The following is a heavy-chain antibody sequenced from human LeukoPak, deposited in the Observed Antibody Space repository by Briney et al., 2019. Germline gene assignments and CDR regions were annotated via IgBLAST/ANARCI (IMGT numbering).Heavy chain of an antibody. J-gene: IGHJ4*02. CDR1: GFTFTVAW. D-gene: IGHD3-22*01. V-gene: IGHV3-15*01. CDR3: TTDWLDYDYQGRPSLRDY. Sequence: GGSLRLSCAASGFTFTVAWMSWVRQTPRKGLEWVGRIKSNSDGGTTDFAAPVKGRFAISRDDSKNTLHLQMNSLKTEDTAVYYCTTDWLDYDYQGRPSLRDYWGQGTLVTVSS. CDR2: IKSNSDGGTT.